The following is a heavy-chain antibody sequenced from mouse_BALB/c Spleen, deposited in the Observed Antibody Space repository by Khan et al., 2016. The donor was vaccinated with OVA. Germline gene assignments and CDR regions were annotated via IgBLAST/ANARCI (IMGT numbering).Heavy chain of an antibody. D-gene: IGHD1-2*01. CDR3: ARPHYYGSNYYFDY. CDR1: GFAFSSYD. CDR2: ISTGGGST. Sequence: EVELVESGGGLVKPGGSLKLSCAASGFAFSSYDMSWVRQTPEKRLEWVAFISTGGGSTYYPDTVKGRFTISRDNAKNTLYLQMSSLKSEDTAMSYCARPHYYGSNYYFDYWGQGTTLTVSS. V-gene: IGHV5-12-1*01. J-gene: IGHJ2*01.